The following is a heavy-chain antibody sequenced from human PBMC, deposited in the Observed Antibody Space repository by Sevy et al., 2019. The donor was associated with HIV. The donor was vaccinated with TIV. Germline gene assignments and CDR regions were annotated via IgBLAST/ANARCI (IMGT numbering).Heavy chain of an antibody. J-gene: IGHJ3*02. V-gene: IGHV3-33*01. CDR3: VRERGPFDGFDI. Sequence: LPLTCAASGYMFSTYGMHWVRQGPGKGLEWVAVIWSNGNNKYYADSVKGRFTFSRDNSQNTLSLQMNSLRAEDTAVYYCVRERGPFDGFDIWGQGTMVTVSS. D-gene: IGHD3-10*01. CDR2: IWSNGNNK. CDR1: GYMFSTYG.